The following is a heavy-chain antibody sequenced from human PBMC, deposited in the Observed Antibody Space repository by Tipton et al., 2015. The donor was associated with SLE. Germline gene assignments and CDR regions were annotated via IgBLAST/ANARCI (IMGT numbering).Heavy chain of an antibody. V-gene: IGHV4-61*02. CDR2: MFRSGST. CDR1: GGSIRSGNHY. Sequence: TLSLTCTVSGGSIRSGNHYWSWIRQPAGKGLEWIGRMFRSGSTNYNHSLKSRVTISLDRSKNQFSLNLYSATAADSAVYYCGRQGGTGGYDPYFDYWGQGTLVTVSS. CDR3: GRQGGTGGYDPYFDY. D-gene: IGHD5-12*01. J-gene: IGHJ4*02.